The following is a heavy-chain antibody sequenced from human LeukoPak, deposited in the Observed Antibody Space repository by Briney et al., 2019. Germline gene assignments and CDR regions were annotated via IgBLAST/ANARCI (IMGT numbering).Heavy chain of an antibody. CDR1: GYTFTSYY. V-gene: IGHV1-46*01. D-gene: IGHD6-19*01. Sequence: ASVKLSCKASGYTFTSYYMHWLRQAPGQGLEWMGIINPSGGSTSYAQKFPGRVTMTRDTSTSTIYMELSSLGSEGTAVYFCARDRQWLGGGISDCWCQGTLVTVSS. CDR3: ARDRQWLGGGISDC. J-gene: IGHJ4*02. CDR2: INPSGGST.